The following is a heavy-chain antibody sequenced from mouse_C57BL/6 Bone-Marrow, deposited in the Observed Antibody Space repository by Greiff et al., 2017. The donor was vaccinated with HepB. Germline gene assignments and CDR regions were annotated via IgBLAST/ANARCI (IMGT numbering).Heavy chain of an antibody. CDR1: GYTFTDYN. J-gene: IGHJ2*01. CDR2: INPNNGGT. Sequence: VQLQQSGPELVKPGASVKIPCKASGYTFTDYNMDWVKQSHGKSLEWIGDINPNNGGTIYNQKFKGKATLTVDKSSSTASMELRSLTSEDTAVYYCARTHYYGSSYFDYWGQGTTLTVSS. D-gene: IGHD1-1*01. CDR3: ARTHYYGSSYFDY. V-gene: IGHV1-18*01.